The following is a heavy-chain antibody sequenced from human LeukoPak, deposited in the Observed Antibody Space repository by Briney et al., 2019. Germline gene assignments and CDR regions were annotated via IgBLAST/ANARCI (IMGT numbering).Heavy chain of an antibody. D-gene: IGHD3-16*01. Sequence: ASVKVSCKASGYRFTAYSMHWVRQAPGLGLEWMGWINPNSGDTKNAQNYQGRITMTRDTSISTVYMELTSLRSDDTAVFYCARASGGGQTSFDIWGQGTVVTVSS. J-gene: IGHJ3*02. CDR1: GYRFTAYS. V-gene: IGHV1-2*02. CDR2: INPNSGDT. CDR3: ARASGGGQTSFDI.